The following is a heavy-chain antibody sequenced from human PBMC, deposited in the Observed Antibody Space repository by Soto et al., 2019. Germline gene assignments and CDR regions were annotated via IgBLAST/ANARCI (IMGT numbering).Heavy chain of an antibody. J-gene: IGHJ6*02. CDR1: GFTCSSYA. Sequence: GGSLRLSCAASGFTCSSYAMSLVLQSPRNVREWGSAISGSCGSTDYADSWKGRFTIARDKSKNTLYLQMNSLRAEDTAVYYCAKELYSSGWYWYYYGMDVWGQGTTVTVSS. V-gene: IGHV3-23*01. CDR2: ISGSCGST. D-gene: IGHD6-19*01. CDR3: AKELYSSGWYWYYYGMDV.